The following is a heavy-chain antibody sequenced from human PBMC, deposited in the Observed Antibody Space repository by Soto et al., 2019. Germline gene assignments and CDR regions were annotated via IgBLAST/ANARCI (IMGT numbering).Heavy chain of an antibody. CDR3: ARVPGRGLPIDY. CDR1: GFTFSDHY. D-gene: IGHD1-26*01. V-gene: IGHV3-72*01. J-gene: IGHJ4*02. CDR2: TRNKANSYTT. Sequence: GGSLRLSCAASGFTFSDHYMDWVRQAPGKGLEWVGRTRNKANSYTTEYAASVKGRFTISRDDSKNSLYLQMNSLKTEDTAVYYCARVPGRGLPIDYWGQGTLVTVSS.